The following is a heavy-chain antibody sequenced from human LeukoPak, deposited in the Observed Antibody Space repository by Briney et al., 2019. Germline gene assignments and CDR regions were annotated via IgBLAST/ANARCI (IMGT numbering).Heavy chain of an antibody. J-gene: IGHJ4*02. CDR3: ARALLLRHFDY. Sequence: SETLSLTCTVSGGSINAYYWSWIRQHPGKGLEWIGYIYYSGSTYYNPSLKSRVTISVDTSKNQFSLKLSSVTAADTAVYYCARALLLRHFDYWGQGTLVTVSS. V-gene: IGHV4-31*03. CDR2: IYYSGST. CDR1: GGSINAYY. D-gene: IGHD2-15*01.